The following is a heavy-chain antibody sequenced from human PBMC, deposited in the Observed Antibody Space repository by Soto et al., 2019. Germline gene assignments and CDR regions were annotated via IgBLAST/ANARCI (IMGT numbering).Heavy chain of an antibody. J-gene: IGHJ4*02. D-gene: IGHD6-19*01. CDR2: VYYTGST. Sequence: QVQLQESGPGLVKPSETLSLTCSVSGGSISGSYWSWIRQSPGKGLEWLGYVYYTGSTNYSPSRRSRVSISVDTSKNEFYLRLSSVTAADTAVYFCARSVAVPGAHIDYWGQGTKVTVSS. V-gene: IGHV4-59*01. CDR1: GGSISGSY. CDR3: ARSVAVPGAHIDY.